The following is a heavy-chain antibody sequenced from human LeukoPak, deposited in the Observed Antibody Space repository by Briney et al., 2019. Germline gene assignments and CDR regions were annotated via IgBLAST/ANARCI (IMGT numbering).Heavy chain of an antibody. Sequence: GRSLRLSCAASGFTFSSYGMHWVRQAPGKGLEWVAVIWYDGSNKYYADSVKGRFTISRDNSKNTLFLQMNSPRPEDAAVFYCAKDPLGYCSRASCRYLDYWGQGTLVTVSS. D-gene: IGHD2-2*01. CDR1: GFTFSSYG. J-gene: IGHJ4*02. CDR3: AKDPLGYCSRASCRYLDY. CDR2: IWYDGSNK. V-gene: IGHV3-33*06.